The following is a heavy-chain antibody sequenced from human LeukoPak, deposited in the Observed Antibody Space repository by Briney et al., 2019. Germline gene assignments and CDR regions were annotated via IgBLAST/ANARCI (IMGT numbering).Heavy chain of an antibody. CDR1: GYTFTSYY. D-gene: IGHD2-15*01. V-gene: IGHV1-46*01. J-gene: IGHJ4*02. CDR2: INPSGGST. CDR3: TRLDDHCLGGICYSFHY. Sequence: ASVKVSCKASGYTFTSYYIHWVRQAPGQGLEWMGIINPSGGSTNYAQKFQGRVTFTRDTSARTAYMDLSSLRSEDTAIYYRTRLDDHCLGGICYSFHYWGQGTLVTVSS.